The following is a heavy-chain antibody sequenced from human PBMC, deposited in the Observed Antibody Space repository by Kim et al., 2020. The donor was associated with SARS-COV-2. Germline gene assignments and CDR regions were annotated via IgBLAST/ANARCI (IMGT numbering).Heavy chain of an antibody. CDR2: T. D-gene: IGHD5-12*01. J-gene: IGHJ4*02. Sequence: TNYNQSLKSRVTISVNKSKNQFSLKLSSVTAADTAVYYCATGGYSGYSNYWGQGTLVTVSS. V-gene: IGHV4-4*02. CDR3: ATGGYSGYSNY.